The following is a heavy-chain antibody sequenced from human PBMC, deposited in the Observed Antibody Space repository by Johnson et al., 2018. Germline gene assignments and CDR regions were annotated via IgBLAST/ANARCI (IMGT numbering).Heavy chain of an antibody. D-gene: IGHD2-2*01. CDR1: GFTFSSYA. CDR3: ARASKGYYYMDV. V-gene: IGHV3-7*01. J-gene: IGHJ6*03. Sequence: VQLVQSGGGVVQPGRSXRLSCAASGFTFSSYAMHWVRQAPGKGLEWVANIKQDGSEKYYVDSVKGRFTISRENAKNSLYLQMNSLRHGDTAVYYCARASKGYYYMDVWGKGTTVTVSS. CDR2: IKQDGSEK.